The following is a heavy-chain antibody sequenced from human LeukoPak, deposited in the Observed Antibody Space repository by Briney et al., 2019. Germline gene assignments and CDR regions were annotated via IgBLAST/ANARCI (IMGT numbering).Heavy chain of an antibody. J-gene: IGHJ4*02. CDR2: ISSSSSTI. Sequence: PGGSLRLSCAASGFTFSSYSMNWVRQAPGKGLEGVSYISSSSSTIYYADSVKGRFAISRDNAKNSLYLQMNSLRAEDTAVYYCARDVLMGASYYWGQGTLVTVSS. D-gene: IGHD1-26*01. CDR3: ARDVLMGASYY. CDR1: GFTFSSYS. V-gene: IGHV3-48*01.